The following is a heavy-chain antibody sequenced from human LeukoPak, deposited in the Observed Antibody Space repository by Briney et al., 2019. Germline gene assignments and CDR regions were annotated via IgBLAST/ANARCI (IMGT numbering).Heavy chain of an antibody. CDR2: IYHSGST. J-gene: IGHJ6*02. D-gene: IGHD2-2*01. V-gene: IGHV4-4*02. Sequence: SGTLSPTCAVSGGSISSSNWWSWVRQPPGKGLEWIGEIYHSGSTNYNPSLKSRVTISVDKSKNQFSLRVSSVTAADTAVYYCARDAGHQLSRRNYYAMDVWGQGTTVTVSS. CDR3: ARDAGHQLSRRNYYAMDV. CDR1: GGSISSSNW.